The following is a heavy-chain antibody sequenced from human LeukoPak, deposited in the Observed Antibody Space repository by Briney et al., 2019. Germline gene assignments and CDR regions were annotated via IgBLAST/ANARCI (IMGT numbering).Heavy chain of an antibody. CDR1: GGSISSSNYY. V-gene: IGHV4-61*02. D-gene: IGHD3-10*01. CDR2: IYTSGST. J-gene: IGHJ4*02. CDR3: ARATMVRGVIFDY. Sequence: SETLSLTCTVSGGSISSSNYYWGWIRQPPGKGLEWIGRIYTSGSTNYNPSLKSRVTISVDTSKNQFSLKLSSVTAADTAVYYCARATMVRGVIFDYWGQGTLVTVSS.